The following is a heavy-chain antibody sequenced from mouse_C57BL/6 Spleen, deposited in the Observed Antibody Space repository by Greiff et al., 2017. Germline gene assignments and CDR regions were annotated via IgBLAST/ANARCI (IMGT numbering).Heavy chain of an antibody. CDR1: GYTFTSYW. J-gene: IGHJ2*01. V-gene: IGHV1-50*01. D-gene: IGHD2-5*01. CDR2: IDPSDSYT. Sequence: VQLQQSGAELVKPGASVKLSCKASGYTFTSYWMQWVKQRPGQGLEWIGEIDPSDSYTNYNQKFKGKATLTVDTSSSTAYMQLSSLTSEDSAVYYCARSGGSYSNYVDYWGQGTTLTVSS. CDR3: ARSGGSYSNYVDY.